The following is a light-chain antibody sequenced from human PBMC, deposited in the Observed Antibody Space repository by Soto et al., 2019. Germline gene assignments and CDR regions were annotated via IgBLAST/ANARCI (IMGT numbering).Light chain of an antibody. CDR2: KAS. Sequence: DSQMTQSPATLSASVGDTVTITCRTSQSISSWLAWYQQKPGKAPKILIYKASILQSGVPSRFSGSGSGTEFTLTIRSLQPDDFATYYCQQYDGYPLTFGGGTKVEI. J-gene: IGKJ4*01. CDR1: QSISSW. V-gene: IGKV1-5*03. CDR3: QQYDGYPLT.